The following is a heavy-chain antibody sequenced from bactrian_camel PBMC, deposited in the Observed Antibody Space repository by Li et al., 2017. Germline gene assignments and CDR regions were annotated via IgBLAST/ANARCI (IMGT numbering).Heavy chain of an antibody. CDR1: GFTLAFSSYD. CDR2: IDYENSI. CDR3: AADYGLGVFGY. D-gene: IGHD5*01. Sequence: VQLVESGGGLVQPGGSLRLSCAASGFTLAFSSYDMTWVRQAPGKGLEWVSAIDYENSIQYADSVKDRFTISKDNAKGTLYLQMNSLKPEDTAVYYCAADYGLGVFGYWGQGTQVTVS. J-gene: IGHJ6*01. V-gene: IGHV3S10*01.